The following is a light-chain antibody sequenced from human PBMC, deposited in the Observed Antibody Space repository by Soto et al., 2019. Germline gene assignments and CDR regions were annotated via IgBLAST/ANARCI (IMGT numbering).Light chain of an antibody. CDR1: QSVSSN. CDR3: QHYTNCPLT. V-gene: IGKV3-15*01. CDR2: GAS. Sequence: EIVMTQSPATLSVSPGERATLSCRASQSVSSNLSWYQQQPGQAPRLLIYGASIRATGIAARSSGSGSGTEFTLTISSPESQDSAVYYCQHYTNCPLTFGPGTKVDIK. J-gene: IGKJ3*01.